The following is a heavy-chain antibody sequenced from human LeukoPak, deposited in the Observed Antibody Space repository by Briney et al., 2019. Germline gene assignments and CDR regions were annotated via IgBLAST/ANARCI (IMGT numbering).Heavy chain of an antibody. CDR2: ISGSGDST. J-gene: IGHJ4*02. CDR3: AKEGRQTGSIYGYENDY. V-gene: IGHV3-23*01. D-gene: IGHD3-3*02. Sequence: GSLRLSCAASGFTFSSYAMSWVRQAPGKGLEWVSAISGSGDSTNYADSVKGRFTISRDNSKNTLYLQMNSLRAEDTAVYYCAKEGRQTGSIYGYENDYWGQGTLVTVSS. CDR1: GFTFSSYA.